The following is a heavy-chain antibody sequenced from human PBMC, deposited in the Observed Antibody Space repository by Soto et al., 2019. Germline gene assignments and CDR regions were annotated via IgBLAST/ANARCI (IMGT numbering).Heavy chain of an antibody. CDR3: ARGDGFLSARDDIN. Sequence: QVQLVQSGAEVKKPGSSVKVSCKASGGTFSSYAISWVRPAPGQGLAWMGGIIPIFGTANYAQKFQSRVTITADKDATTASIELSSLISEDTAVHYCARGDGFLSARDDINWDKGTLVTVSS. V-gene: IGHV1-69*06. J-gene: IGHJ4*01. CDR2: IIPIFGTA. D-gene: IGHD1-26*01. CDR1: GGTFSSYA.